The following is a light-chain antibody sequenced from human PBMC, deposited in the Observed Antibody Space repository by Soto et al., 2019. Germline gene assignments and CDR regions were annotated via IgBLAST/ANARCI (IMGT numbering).Light chain of an antibody. J-gene: IGLJ2*01. V-gene: IGLV2-14*01. CDR1: SSDVGGYNY. CDR2: DVS. Sequence: QSALTQPASVSGSPGQSITISCTGTSSDVGGYNYVSWYQQHPGKAPKLMIYDVSNRPSGVSNRFSGSKSGNTASLTISGLQAEDEADYYYSSYTSSSTLFGGGPKLTVL. CDR3: SSYTSSSTL.